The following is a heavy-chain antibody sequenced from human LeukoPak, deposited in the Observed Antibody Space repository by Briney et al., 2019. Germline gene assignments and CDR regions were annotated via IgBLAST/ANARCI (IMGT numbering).Heavy chain of an antibody. Sequence: GGSLRLSCSASGFTFSSFAMHWVRQAPGKGLEWVSAISGSGGSTYYADSVKGRFTISRDNSKNTLYLQMNSLRTEDTAVYYCAKGNWENRLAPVAGDFYYYYGMDVWGQGTTVTVSS. CDR2: ISGSGGST. V-gene: IGHV3-23*01. J-gene: IGHJ6*02. CDR1: GFTFSSFA. D-gene: IGHD6-19*01. CDR3: AKGNWENRLAPVAGDFYYYYGMDV.